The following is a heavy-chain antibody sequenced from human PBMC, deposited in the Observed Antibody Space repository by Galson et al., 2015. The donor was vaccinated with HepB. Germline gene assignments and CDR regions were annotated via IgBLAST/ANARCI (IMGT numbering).Heavy chain of an antibody. CDR1: GYRFTTYW. CDR3: ARQENGYISSYYEHFDY. D-gene: IGHD1-26*01. J-gene: IGHJ4*02. CDR2: IFPGDSDT. V-gene: IGHV5-51*01. Sequence: QSGAEVKKPGESLKISCKGSGYRFTTYWIGWVRQMPGKGLEWMGIIFPGDSDTRYSPSFRGQVTISVDKSISTAYLQWSSLKASDTAMYFCARQENGYISSYYEHFDYWGQGSLVTVSS.